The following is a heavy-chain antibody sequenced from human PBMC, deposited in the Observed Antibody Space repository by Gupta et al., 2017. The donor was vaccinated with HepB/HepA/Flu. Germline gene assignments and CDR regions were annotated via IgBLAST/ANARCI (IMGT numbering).Heavy chain of an antibody. V-gene: IGHV4-59*02. CDR2: IDYSGST. Sequence: QVHLQESGPGLVKPSETRSLTCHVSGGSVIHYYWSWIRQPPGKGLEWIGCIDYSGSTTYNPSRQRRVTISVDTSKNEFSRKLNSVTAEEKAVYYCAREHIAVVPGGRRGGFDIWGQGTLVPVSS. CDR3: AREHIAVVPGGRRGGFDI. CDR1: GGSVIHYY. D-gene: IGHD2-21*01. J-gene: IGHJ3*02.